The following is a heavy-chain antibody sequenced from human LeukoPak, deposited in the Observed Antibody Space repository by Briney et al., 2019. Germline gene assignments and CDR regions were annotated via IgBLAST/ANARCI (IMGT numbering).Heavy chain of an antibody. V-gene: IGHV3-48*01. J-gene: IGHJ3*02. D-gene: IGHD5-24*01. CDR2: ISSSSSTI. CDR3: ASTIRYPLGAFDI. CDR1: GVTFRSYS. Sequence: GGSLRLSCAASGVTFRSYSMNWVRQAPGKGLEWVSYISSSSSTIYYADSVKGRFTISRDNAKNSLYLQMNSLRAEDTAVYSCASTIRYPLGAFDIWGQGTMVTVSS.